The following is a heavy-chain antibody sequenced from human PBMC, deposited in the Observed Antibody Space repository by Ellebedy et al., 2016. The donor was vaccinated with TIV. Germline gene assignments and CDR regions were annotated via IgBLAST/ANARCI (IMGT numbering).Heavy chain of an antibody. V-gene: IGHV3-7*01. Sequence: GESLKISXAASGFTFSSYWMSWVRQAPGKGLEWVANIKQDGSEKYYVDSVKGRFTISRANAKNSLYLQMNSLRAEDTAVYYCARGGWFGEGYFDYWGQGTLVTVSS. CDR1: GFTFSSYW. CDR2: IKQDGSEK. CDR3: ARGGWFGEGYFDY. J-gene: IGHJ4*02. D-gene: IGHD3-10*01.